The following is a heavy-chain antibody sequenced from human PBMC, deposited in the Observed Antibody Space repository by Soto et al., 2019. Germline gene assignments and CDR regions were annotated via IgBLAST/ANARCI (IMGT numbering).Heavy chain of an antibody. CDR2: IYWDGDK. V-gene: IGHV2-5*02. CDR1: GFSLSTSGAA. D-gene: IGHD3-3*01. J-gene: IGHJ5*02. CDR3: AHRATMTIFGLIIDNGIWFDP. Sequence: QINLIESGPTLVKPTQTLTLTCTFSGFSLSTSGAAVGWVRQPPGRALEWLALIYWDGDKRYNASLGNRLTIAKATCMNQVVLTLTNVDPADTATYYCAHRATMTIFGLIIDNGIWFDPWGQGTRVIVSS.